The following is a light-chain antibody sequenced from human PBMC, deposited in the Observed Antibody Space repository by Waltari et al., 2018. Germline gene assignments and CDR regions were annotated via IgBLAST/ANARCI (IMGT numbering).Light chain of an antibody. Sequence: QSVLTQPPSVSGAPGQRVTISCTGRSSNIGAGYDVHWYQQLPGTAPKLLIYGNSHRPSGVPDRFSCSKSGTSASLAITGLQAEYEADYYCQSYDSSLSGYVFGGGTKLTVL. CDR3: QSYDSSLSGYV. CDR1: SSNIGAGYD. CDR2: GNS. V-gene: IGLV1-40*01. J-gene: IGLJ3*02.